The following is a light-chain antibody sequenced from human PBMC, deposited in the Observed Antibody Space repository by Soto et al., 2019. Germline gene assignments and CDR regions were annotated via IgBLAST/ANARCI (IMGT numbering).Light chain of an antibody. CDR3: QQYNNWPPQIT. Sequence: EIVMTQSPATLSVSPGERATLSCRDSQSVSSNLAWYQQKPGQAPRLLIYGASTRATGIPARFSGSGSGTELTLTISSLQSEDFAVYYCQQYNNWPPQITFGQGTRLEIK. CDR2: GAS. CDR1: QSVSSN. J-gene: IGKJ5*01. V-gene: IGKV3-15*01.